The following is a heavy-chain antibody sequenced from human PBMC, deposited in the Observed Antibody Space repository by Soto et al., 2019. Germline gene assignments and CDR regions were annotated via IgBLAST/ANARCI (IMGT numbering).Heavy chain of an antibody. D-gene: IGHD4-17*01. Sequence: PSETLSLTCTGSGGSISSYYWSWIRQPPGKGLEWIGYIYYSGSTNYNPSLKSRVTISVDTSKNQFSLKLSSVTAADTAVYYCARVLLRWQDNWFDPWGQGTLVTVSS. CDR1: GGSISSYY. CDR3: ARVLLRWQDNWFDP. J-gene: IGHJ5*02. V-gene: IGHV4-59*01. CDR2: IYYSGST.